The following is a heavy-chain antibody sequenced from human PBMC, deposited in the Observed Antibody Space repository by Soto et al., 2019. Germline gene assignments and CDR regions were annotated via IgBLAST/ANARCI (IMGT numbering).Heavy chain of an antibody. CDR1: GFTFGDYA. CDR2: IRSKAYGGTT. Sequence: GGSLRLSCTASGFTFGDYAMSWFRQAPGKGLEWVGFIRSKAYGGTTEYAASVKGRFTISRDDSKSIAYLQMNSLKTEDTAVYYCTRDVVPAAMHYYYYYMDVWGKGTTVTVSS. D-gene: IGHD2-2*01. CDR3: TRDVVPAAMHYYYYYMDV. J-gene: IGHJ6*03. V-gene: IGHV3-49*03.